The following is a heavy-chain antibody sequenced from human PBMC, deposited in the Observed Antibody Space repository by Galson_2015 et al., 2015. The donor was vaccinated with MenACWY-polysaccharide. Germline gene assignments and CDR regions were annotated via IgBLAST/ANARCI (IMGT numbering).Heavy chain of an antibody. CDR3: TRATFGLYGMDI. V-gene: IGHV4-61*02. D-gene: IGHD3-16*01. J-gene: IGHJ6*02. CDR1: GGSISSGTYY. Sequence: TLSLTCIVSGGSISSGTYYWSWIRQSAGKGLEWIGRIYTSGSTNYNPSLRSRVTISIDTSKNQFSLKLSSVTAADTAVYYCTRATFGLYGMDIWGQGTTVTVSS. CDR2: IYTSGST.